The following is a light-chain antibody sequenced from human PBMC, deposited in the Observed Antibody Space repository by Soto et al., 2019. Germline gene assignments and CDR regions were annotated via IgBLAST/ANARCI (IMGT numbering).Light chain of an antibody. J-gene: IGKJ5*01. Sequence: EIVLTQSPDPLSVSPGERATLSCRASQRVYGNLAWYQQRPGQAPRLLIYGASTRATGVPARFSGRGSGTEFTLTISSLQSEDLAVYYCQQYTNWPPNTFGQGTRLEI. V-gene: IGKV3-15*01. CDR3: QQYTNWPPNT. CDR2: GAS. CDR1: QRVYGN.